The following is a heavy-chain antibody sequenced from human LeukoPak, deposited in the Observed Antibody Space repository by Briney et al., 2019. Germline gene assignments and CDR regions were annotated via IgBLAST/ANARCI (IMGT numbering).Heavy chain of an antibody. D-gene: IGHD5-24*01. CDR1: GLIFRSYW. J-gene: IGHJ4*02. CDR3: ARERDGRFFDY. CDR2: INQEGSEK. Sequence: GVSLRLSCEVSGLIFRSYWMSWVRQAPGKGLEWVANINQEGSEKYFEDSVKGRFTISRDNAKNSLHLQMNTLRAEDTDVYYCARERDGRFFDYWGQGTLVTVSS. V-gene: IGHV3-7*01.